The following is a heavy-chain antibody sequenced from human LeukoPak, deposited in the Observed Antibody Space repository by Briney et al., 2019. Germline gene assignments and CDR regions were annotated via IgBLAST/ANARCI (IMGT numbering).Heavy chain of an antibody. CDR1: GGSISSSSYY. J-gene: IGHJ4*02. V-gene: IGHV4-39*01. Sequence: SETLSLTCTVSGGSISSSSYYSGWIRQPPGKGLEWIGSIYYSGSTYYNPSLKSRVTISVDTYKNQFSLKLSFVTAADTAVYYCARYGCYYDSSGYYSLSYFDYWGQGTLVTVSS. D-gene: IGHD3-22*01. CDR2: IYYSGST. CDR3: ARYGCYYDSSGYYSLSYFDY.